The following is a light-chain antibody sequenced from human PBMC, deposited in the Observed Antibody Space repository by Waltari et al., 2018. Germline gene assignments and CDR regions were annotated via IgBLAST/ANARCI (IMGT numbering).Light chain of an antibody. CDR2: DNN. Sequence: QSVLTQPPSVSAAPGQKVTISCSGSSSNIGNNYVSWYQQLPGTAPKPLIYDNNTRPSGIPARFSGSKSGTSATLGITGLQTGDEADYYCGTWDSSLSAVVVFGGGTKLTVL. V-gene: IGLV1-51*01. CDR3: GTWDSSLSAVVV. CDR1: SSNIGNNY. J-gene: IGLJ2*01.